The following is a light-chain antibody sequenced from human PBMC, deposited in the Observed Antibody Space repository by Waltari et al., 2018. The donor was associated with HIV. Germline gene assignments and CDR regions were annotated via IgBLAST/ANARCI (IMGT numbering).Light chain of an antibody. CDR3: QAWDSNTAV. V-gene: IGLV3-1*01. Sequence: SFELTQPPSVSVSPGQTASITCSGDNLGATYACWYQQKPGQSPLLVIYQDNKRPSGIPERFSGSNAGNTATLTISGAQAMGEADYYCQAWDSNTAVFGGGTKLTVL. CDR1: NLGATY. CDR2: QDN. J-gene: IGLJ2*01.